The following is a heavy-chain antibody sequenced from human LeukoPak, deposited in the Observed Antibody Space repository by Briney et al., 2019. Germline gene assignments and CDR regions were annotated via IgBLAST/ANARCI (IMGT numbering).Heavy chain of an antibody. Sequence: ASVKVSCKTSGYTFNTYGISWVRQAPGQGLEWMGWISGYNGDTNSAQKLQGRVTLTTDAYTSTAYVELGSLRSDDTAVYYCAREEYVWGSYRYFDYWGQGTLVTVSS. J-gene: IGHJ4*02. V-gene: IGHV1-18*01. CDR2: ISGYNGDT. D-gene: IGHD3-16*02. CDR3: AREEYVWGSYRYFDY. CDR1: GYTFNTYG.